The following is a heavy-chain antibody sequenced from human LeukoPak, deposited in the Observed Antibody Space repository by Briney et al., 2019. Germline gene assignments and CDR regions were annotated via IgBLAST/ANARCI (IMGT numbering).Heavy chain of an antibody. CDR1: GGSFSGYY. Sequence: SETLSLTCAVYGGSFSGYYWSWIRQPPGKGLEWIGEINHSGSTNYNPSLKSRVTISVDTSKNQFSLKLSSVTAADTAVYYCAIWFGEPHYYYYYMDVWGKGTTVTVSS. CDR2: INHSGST. CDR3: AIWFGEPHYYYYYMDV. V-gene: IGHV4-34*01. J-gene: IGHJ6*03. D-gene: IGHD3-10*01.